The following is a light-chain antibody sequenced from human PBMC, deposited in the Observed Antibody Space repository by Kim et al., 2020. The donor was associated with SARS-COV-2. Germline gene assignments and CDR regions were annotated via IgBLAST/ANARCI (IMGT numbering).Light chain of an antibody. J-gene: IGKJ1*01. CDR2: WAS. Sequence: ATINCKSSQSVLYSSNNKNYLAWYQQKPGQPPKLLIYWASTRESGVPDRFSGSGSGTDFTLTISSLQAEDVAVYYCQQYYTFPPTFGQGTKV. CDR3: QQYYTFPPT. V-gene: IGKV4-1*01. CDR1: QSVLYSSNNKNY.